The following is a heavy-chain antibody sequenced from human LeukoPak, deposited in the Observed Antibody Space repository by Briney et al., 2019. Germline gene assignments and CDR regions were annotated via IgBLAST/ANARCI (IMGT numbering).Heavy chain of an antibody. D-gene: IGHD2-2*02. V-gene: IGHV4-30-4*08. CDR3: ARTDIVVVPAAISWFDP. Sequence: SQTLSLTCTVSGGSISSGDYYWSWIRQPPGKGLEWIGYIYYSGSTYYNPSLKGRVTISVDTSKNQFSLKLSSVTAADTAVYYCARTDIVVVPAAISWFDPWGQGTLVTVSS. CDR2: IYYSGST. J-gene: IGHJ5*02. CDR1: GGSISSGDYY.